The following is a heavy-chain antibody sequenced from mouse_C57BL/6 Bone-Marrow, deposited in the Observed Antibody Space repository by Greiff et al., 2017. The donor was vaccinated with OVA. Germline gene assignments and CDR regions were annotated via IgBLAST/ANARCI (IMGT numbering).Heavy chain of an antibody. CDR1: GYTFTDYE. V-gene: IGHV1-15*01. CDR2: IDPETGGT. D-gene: IGHD4-1*01. Sequence: QVQLQQSGAELVRPGASVTLSCKASGYTFTDYEMHWVKQTPVHGLEWIGAIDPETGGTAYNQKFKGKAILTADKSSSTAYMELRSLTSEDSAVYYCTRFPLTGYFDYWGQGTTLTVSS. CDR3: TRFPLTGYFDY. J-gene: IGHJ2*01.